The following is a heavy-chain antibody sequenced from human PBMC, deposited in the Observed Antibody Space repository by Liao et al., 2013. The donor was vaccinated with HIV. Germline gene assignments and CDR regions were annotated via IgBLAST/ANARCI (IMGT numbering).Heavy chain of an antibody. CDR1: GVPISSYY. Sequence: QVHLQESGPGLVKPSETLSLTCFVSGVPISSYYWSWVRQPAGKGLEWIGRFXNSGNTKYNPSLKSRVTMSVDTSKNQFSLKLSSVTAADTAVYYCARDMGQQDYFSYSYYYMDVWGKGTTVTVSS. CDR3: ARDMGQQDYFSYSYYYMDV. D-gene: IGHD2/OR15-2a*01. CDR2: FXNSGNT. J-gene: IGHJ6*03. V-gene: IGHV4-4*07.